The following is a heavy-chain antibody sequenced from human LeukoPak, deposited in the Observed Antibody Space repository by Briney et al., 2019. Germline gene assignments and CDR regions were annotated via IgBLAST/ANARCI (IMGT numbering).Heavy chain of an antibody. CDR2: INPGGNEI. J-gene: IGHJ4*02. CDR3: MCWGTDNH. D-gene: IGHD7-27*01. Sequence: GGSLRLSCTFSGSTFRSYWMNWVRQAPGKGLEWVANINPGGNEIRSVDSVKGRSIISRDNAKNSLDLQMSSLRVEDTAVYYCMCWGTDNHWGQGILVTVSS. V-gene: IGHV3-7*01. CDR1: GSTFRSYW.